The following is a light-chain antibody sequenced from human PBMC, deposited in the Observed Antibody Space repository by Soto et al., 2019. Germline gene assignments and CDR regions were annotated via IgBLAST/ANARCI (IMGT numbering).Light chain of an antibody. CDR2: AAS. Sequence: DIQMTQSPSSLSASVGDSVTITCRASQGISNFLAWYQQKPGKVPKLLIYAASTLQLGVPSRFSGSGSGTDFTLTISSLQPDDVGTYYCQKYGSAPWTFGQGTKVEIK. CDR1: QGISNF. J-gene: IGKJ1*01. V-gene: IGKV1-27*01. CDR3: QKYGSAPWT.